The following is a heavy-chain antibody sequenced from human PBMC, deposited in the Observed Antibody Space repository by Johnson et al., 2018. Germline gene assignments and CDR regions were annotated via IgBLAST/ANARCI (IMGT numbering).Heavy chain of an antibody. Sequence: VQLVESGGGLVQPGGSLRLSCAASGFTFSSYWMYWVRQAPGKGLVWVSRINSDGSSPSYADSVKGRFTISRDNVKKTLYLQMNSLRAEDTAVCYCAKSAIVARDPYYGMDVWGQGTTVTVSS. CDR1: GFTFSSYW. CDR3: AKSAIVARDPYYGMDV. V-gene: IGHV3-74*02. D-gene: IGHD5-12*01. CDR2: INSDGSSP. J-gene: IGHJ6*02.